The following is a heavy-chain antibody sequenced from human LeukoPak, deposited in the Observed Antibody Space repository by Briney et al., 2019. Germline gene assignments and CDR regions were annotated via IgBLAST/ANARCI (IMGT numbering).Heavy chain of an antibody. D-gene: IGHD1-26*01. J-gene: IGHJ4*02. Sequence: GGSLTLSCAASGFTFSSYAMTWVRQPLGQGLEWVSGISGSGHRTYYADSVKGRFTISRDNSKNTLYLQMNSLRAEDTAVYYCAKMRVEWDLPFYFDSWGQGTLVTVSS. V-gene: IGHV3-23*01. CDR2: ISGSGHRT. CDR3: AKMRVEWDLPFYFDS. CDR1: GFTFSSYA.